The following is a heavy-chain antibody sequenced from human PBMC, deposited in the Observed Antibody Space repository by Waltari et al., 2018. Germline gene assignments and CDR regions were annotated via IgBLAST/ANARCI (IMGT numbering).Heavy chain of an antibody. Sequence: QLQLQESGPGLVKPSETLSLTCTVSGGSISSNRYYWGWIRQPPGKGLEWIGSIYYSGSTYCNPSLKSRVTISVDTSKNQFSLKLSSVTAADTAVYYCARGVSFDYWGQGTLVTVSS. CDR1: GGSISSNRYY. V-gene: IGHV4-39*07. CDR2: IYYSGST. D-gene: IGHD3-22*01. J-gene: IGHJ4*02. CDR3: ARGVSFDY.